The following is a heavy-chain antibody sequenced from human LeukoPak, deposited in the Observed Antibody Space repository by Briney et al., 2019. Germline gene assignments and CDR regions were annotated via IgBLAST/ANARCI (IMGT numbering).Heavy chain of an antibody. CDR1: GFTFSSYG. V-gene: IGHV3-30*02. Sequence: PGRSLRLSCVASGFTFSSYGMHWVRQAPGKGLEWVAFIRYDGSNKYYADSVKGRFTISRDNSKNTLYLQMNSLRAEDMAVYYCAKESAGSSGWYGYWGQGTLVTVSS. J-gene: IGHJ4*02. D-gene: IGHD6-19*01. CDR3: AKESAGSSGWYGY. CDR2: IRYDGSNK.